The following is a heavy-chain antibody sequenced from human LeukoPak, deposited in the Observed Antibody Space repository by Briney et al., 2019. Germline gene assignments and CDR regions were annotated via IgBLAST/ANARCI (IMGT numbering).Heavy chain of an antibody. CDR3: ARGYTNYGYVFDI. J-gene: IGHJ3*02. Sequence: GGSLRLSCAASGLTVRNNYMSWVRQAPGKGLEWVSVIYSDGSTYYEDSVKGRFTISRDTSKNTLSLQMNSLRVEDTAVYYCARGYTNYGYVFDIWGQGTMVTVSS. V-gene: IGHV3-53*01. D-gene: IGHD4-11*01. CDR2: IYSDGST. CDR1: GLTVRNNY.